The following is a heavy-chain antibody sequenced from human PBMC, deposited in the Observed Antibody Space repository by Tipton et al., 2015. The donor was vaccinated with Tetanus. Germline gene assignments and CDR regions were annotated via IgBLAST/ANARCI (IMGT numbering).Heavy chain of an antibody. CDR3: ARMQRYGMDV. Sequence: TLSLTCAVYGGSFSGYYWSWIRQPAGKGLVWIGRIYTSESTNYNPSLKSRVTMSVDTSKNQFSLKLSSVTAADTAVYYCARMQRYGMDVWGHGTTVTVSS. J-gene: IGHJ6*02. CDR2: IYTSEST. V-gene: IGHV4-59*10. CDR1: GGSFSGYY. D-gene: IGHD6-25*01.